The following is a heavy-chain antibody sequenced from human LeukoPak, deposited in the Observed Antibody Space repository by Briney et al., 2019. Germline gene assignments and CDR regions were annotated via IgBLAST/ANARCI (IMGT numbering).Heavy chain of an antibody. D-gene: IGHD3-10*01. V-gene: IGHV4-59*12. CDR1: GGSISSYY. Sequence: SETLSLTCTVSGGSISSYYWSWIRQPPGKGLEWIGYIYYSGSTNYNPSLKSRVTISVDKSKNQFSLKLSSVTAADTAVYYCARGKRYYYGSGSYYDYWGQGTLVTVSS. J-gene: IGHJ4*02. CDR3: ARGKRYYYGSGSYYDY. CDR2: IYYSGST.